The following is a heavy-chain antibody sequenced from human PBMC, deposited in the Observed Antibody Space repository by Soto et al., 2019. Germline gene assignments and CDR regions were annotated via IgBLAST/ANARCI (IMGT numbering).Heavy chain of an antibody. D-gene: IGHD4-17*01. J-gene: IGHJ4*02. V-gene: IGHV4-34*01. CDR3: ERTDYGDYAFDY. Sequence: PSETLSLTCAVYGGSFSGYYWSGIRQPPGKGLEWIGEINHIGSNNYNPSLKSRVTISVDTSKNQFSLKLSSVTAADTAVYYCERTDYGDYAFDYWGQGTQVTVSS. CDR1: GGSFSGYY. CDR2: INHIGSN.